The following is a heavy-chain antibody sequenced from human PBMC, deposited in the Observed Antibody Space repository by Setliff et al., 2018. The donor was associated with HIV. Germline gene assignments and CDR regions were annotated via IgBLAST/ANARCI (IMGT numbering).Heavy chain of an antibody. CDR1: GFTFNKAW. J-gene: IGHJ4*02. CDR3: ARLYDRYDDSGYYHPVQALSY. CDR2: IKTESDGGAI. V-gene: IGHV3-15*01. Sequence: GGSLRLSCAASGFTFNKAWMNWVRQAPGEGLEWVGRIKTESDGGAIDYAAPVKGRFTISRDNARNSLYLQMNSLTVEDTGVYYCARLYDRYDDSGYYHPVQALSYWGQGAQVTVSS. D-gene: IGHD3-3*01.